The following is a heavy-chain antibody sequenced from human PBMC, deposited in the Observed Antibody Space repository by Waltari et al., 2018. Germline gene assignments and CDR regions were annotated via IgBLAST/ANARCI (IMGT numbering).Heavy chain of an antibody. Sequence: EVQLVESGGGLVKPGGSLRLSCAASGFTFSSYSMTWVRQAPGKGLEWVSSISSSSSYIYYADSVKGRFTISRDNAKNSLYLQMNSLRAEDTAVYYCARDRGLELNYYYGMDVWGQGTTVTVSS. V-gene: IGHV3-21*01. CDR2: ISSSSSYI. CDR3: ARDRGLELNYYYGMDV. CDR1: GFTFSSYS. J-gene: IGHJ6*02. D-gene: IGHD1-7*01.